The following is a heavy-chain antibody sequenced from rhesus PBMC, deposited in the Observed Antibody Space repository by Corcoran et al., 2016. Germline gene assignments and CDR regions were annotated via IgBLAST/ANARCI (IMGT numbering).Heavy chain of an antibody. CDR3: ARDRIGIAAAGPPQYYFDY. V-gene: IGHV4-106*01. CDR2: IYGSGWGT. J-gene: IGHJ4*01. Sequence: QVQLQESGPGLVKTSETLSLTCAVSGGSIRDDYYWSWIRQPPGKGLEWIGYIYGSGWGTNYNPSLQNRVTISIDTSKNQFSLKLSSVTAADTAVYYCARDRIGIAAAGPPQYYFDYWGQGVLVTVSS. CDR1: GGSIRDDYY. D-gene: IGHD6S26*01.